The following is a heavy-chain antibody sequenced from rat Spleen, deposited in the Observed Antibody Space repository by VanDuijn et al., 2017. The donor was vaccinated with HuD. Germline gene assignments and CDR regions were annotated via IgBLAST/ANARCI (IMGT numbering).Heavy chain of an antibody. J-gene: IGHJ4*01. V-gene: IGHV3-1*01. CDR1: SYSITSYS. CDR3: VRYPYGSLRVDA. D-gene: IGHD1-7*01. CDR2: ISYSGST. Sequence: EVQLQESGPGLVKPSQSLSLTCSVTSYSITSYSRWNWIRKFPGNKMEWMGFISYSGSTSYNPSLKSRISITRDTSKNQFFLQLNSVITDDTATYYCVRYPYGSLRVDAWGQGASVTVSS.